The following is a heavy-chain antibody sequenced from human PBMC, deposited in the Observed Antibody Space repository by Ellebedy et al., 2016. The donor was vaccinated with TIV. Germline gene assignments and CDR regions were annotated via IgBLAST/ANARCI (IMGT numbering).Heavy chain of an antibody. D-gene: IGHD1-1*01. CDR1: GGTFSSYA. Sequence: ASVKVSXXASGGTFSSYAISWVRQAAGQGLEWMGGIIPIFGTAYYAQTFQGRVTITADGSTGTDYMELSSLRSEDTAVYYCASPVGWNDVGTSGYYGMDVWGQGTTVTVSS. CDR2: IIPIFGTA. J-gene: IGHJ6*02. V-gene: IGHV1-69*13. CDR3: ASPVGWNDVGTSGYYGMDV.